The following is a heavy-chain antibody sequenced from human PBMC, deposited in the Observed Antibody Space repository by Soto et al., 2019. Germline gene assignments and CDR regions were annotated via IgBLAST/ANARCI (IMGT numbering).Heavy chain of an antibody. J-gene: IGHJ5*02. CDR2: ISAYNGNA. V-gene: IGHV1-18*04. CDR1: GYTFTSYG. Sequence: RASVKVSCKASGYTFTSYGISWVRQAPGQGLEWMGWISAYNGNANYAQKLQGRVTMTTDTSTSTAYMELRSLRSDDTAVYYCARDTPDYWPGYSSSWYWFDPWGQGTLVTVSS. D-gene: IGHD6-13*01. CDR3: ARDTPDYWPGYSSSWYWFDP.